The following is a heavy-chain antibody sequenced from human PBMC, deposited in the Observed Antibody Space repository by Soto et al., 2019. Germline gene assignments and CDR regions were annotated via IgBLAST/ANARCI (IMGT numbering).Heavy chain of an antibody. D-gene: IGHD3-10*01. V-gene: IGHV4-39*01. CDR3: ARVESDRYYGSGSAYYYYGMDV. CDR1: GGSISSSSYY. CDR2: IYYSGST. J-gene: IGHJ6*02. Sequence: QLQLQESGPGLVKPSETLSLTCTVSGGSISSSSYYWGWIRQPPGKGLEWIGSIYYSGSTYYNPSLKSRVTISVDTSKNQFSLKLSSVTAADTAVYYCARVESDRYYGSGSAYYYYGMDVWGQGTTVTVSS.